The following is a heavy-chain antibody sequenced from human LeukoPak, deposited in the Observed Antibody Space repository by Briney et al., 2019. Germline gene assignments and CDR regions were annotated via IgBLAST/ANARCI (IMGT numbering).Heavy chain of an antibody. CDR2: ASFHGSNT. V-gene: IGHV3-30*04. Sequence: GRSLRLSCAASGFIFSDSTMHWVRQAPGKGLEWVAAASFHGSNTYYADSMKGRFTISRDSSKNTVYLQMNSLRTEDTAVYYCARERSWNGPLDYWGQGTLVTVSS. CDR1: GFIFSDST. J-gene: IGHJ4*02. CDR3: ARERSWNGPLDY. D-gene: IGHD1-1*01.